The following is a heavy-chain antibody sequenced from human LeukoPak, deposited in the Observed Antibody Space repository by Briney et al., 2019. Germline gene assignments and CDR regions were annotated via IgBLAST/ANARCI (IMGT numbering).Heavy chain of an antibody. CDR3: AKARDIVVVPAAMCALDV. CDR2: VSGSGGYT. V-gene: IGHV3-23*01. J-gene: IGHJ6*02. D-gene: IGHD2-2*01. CDR1: GFTFSNYA. Sequence: GGSLRLSCAATGFTFSNYAMNWVRQAPGKGLEWVSAVSGSGGYTYYVDSMRGRFTISRDNSKNTLYLQLNSLTAEDTAVYYCAKARDIVVVPAAMCALDVWGQGTTVTVSS.